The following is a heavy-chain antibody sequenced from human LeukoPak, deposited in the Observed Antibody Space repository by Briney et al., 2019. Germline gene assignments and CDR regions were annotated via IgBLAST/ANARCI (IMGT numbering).Heavy chain of an antibody. CDR2: ISAYNGHT. CDR1: GYTFNTYG. CDR3: ARNYYYYYMDV. V-gene: IGHV1-18*01. Sequence: ASVKVSCKASGYTFNTYGITWVRQGPGQGLEWMGWISAYNGHTQSAQKVQGRVTMTTDTSTNTAYMELRSLRSDDTAVYYCARNYYYYYMDVRGKGTTVTISS. J-gene: IGHJ6*03.